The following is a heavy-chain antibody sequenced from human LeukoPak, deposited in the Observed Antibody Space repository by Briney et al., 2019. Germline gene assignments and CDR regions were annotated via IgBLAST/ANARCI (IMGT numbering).Heavy chain of an antibody. CDR2: IYHSGST. CDR3: ARDRRPYDSSGYYVH. CDR1: GYSISSGYY. V-gene: IGHV4-38-2*02. D-gene: IGHD3-22*01. Sequence: SETLSLTCTVSGYSISSGYYWGWIRQPPGKGLEWIGSIYHSGSTYYNPSLKSRVTISVDTSKNQFSLKLSSVTAADTAVYYCARDRRPYDSSGYYVHWGQGTLVTVSS. J-gene: IGHJ4*02.